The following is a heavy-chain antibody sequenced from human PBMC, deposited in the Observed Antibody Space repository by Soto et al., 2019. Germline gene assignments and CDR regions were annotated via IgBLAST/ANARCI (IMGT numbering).Heavy chain of an antibody. J-gene: IGHJ3*02. D-gene: IGHD2-15*01. V-gene: IGHV3-23*01. Sequence: ESGGGLVQPGGSLRLSCAASGFTFSSYAMSWVRQAPGKGLEWVSAISGSGGSTYYADSVKGRFTISRDNSKNTLYLQMNSLRAEDTAVYYCAKDPPVVVAATGHDAFDIWGQGTMVTVSS. CDR3: AKDPPVVVAATGHDAFDI. CDR2: ISGSGGST. CDR1: GFTFSSYA.